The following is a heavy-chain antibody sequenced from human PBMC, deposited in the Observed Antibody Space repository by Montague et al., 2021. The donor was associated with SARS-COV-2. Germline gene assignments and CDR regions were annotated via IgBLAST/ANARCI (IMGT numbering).Heavy chain of an antibody. CDR3: ARAIWHLDV. V-gene: IGHV4-4*07. Sequence: SENLSLTCSVSGDSISRYYWSWIRQSDGKGLEWIGRIYTGGYVNYNPALQSRVSMSVDTSKSQVSLNVTSVTAADTAVHYCARAIWHLDVWGRGILVTVSS. CDR1: GDSISRYY. J-gene: IGHJ2*01. CDR2: IYTGGYV.